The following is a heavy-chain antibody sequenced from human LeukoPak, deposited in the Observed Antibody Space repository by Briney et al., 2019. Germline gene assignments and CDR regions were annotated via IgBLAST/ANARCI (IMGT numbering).Heavy chain of an antibody. V-gene: IGHV4-31*03. D-gene: IGHD1-26*01. CDR2: IYYSGST. CDR3: ARVSSIVNFDY. Sequence: PSETLSLTCTVSGGSFSSGGYYWSWIRQHPGKGLEWIGYIYYSGSTYYNPSLKSRVTISVDTSKNQFSLKLSSVTAADTAVYYCARVSSIVNFDYWGQGTLVTVSS. CDR1: GGSFSSGGYY. J-gene: IGHJ4*02.